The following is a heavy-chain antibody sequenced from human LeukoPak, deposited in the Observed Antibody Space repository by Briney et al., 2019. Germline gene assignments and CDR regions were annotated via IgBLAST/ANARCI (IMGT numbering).Heavy chain of an antibody. J-gene: IGHJ4*01. CDR2: VFYPGST. CDR3: VSRPADSTWYGVFDS. V-gene: IGHV4-59*11. D-gene: IGHD6-13*01. Sequence: PSETLSLTCTVSGGSMKIRYGSGIRRPPGRGVEWSGYVFYPGSTNYNPSLKRRVTMSLDTSRDQFARGLTSLTGSGTAIDYSVSRPADSTWYGVFDSSSHRKLVTVSS. CDR1: GGSMKIRY.